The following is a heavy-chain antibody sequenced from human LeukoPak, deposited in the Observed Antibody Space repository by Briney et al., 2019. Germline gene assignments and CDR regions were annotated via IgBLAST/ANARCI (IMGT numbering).Heavy chain of an antibody. CDR3: ARPGYNSGWYEY. CDR2: IWEDGTNI. J-gene: IGHJ4*02. V-gene: IGHV3-33*08. Sequence: GTSLRLSCAASGFTFSIYGMHWVRQAPGKGLEWVAVIWEDGTNIHYADSVKGRFTISRDNSKNTLYLQMNSLRDEDTAVYYCARPGYNSGWYEYWGQGTLVTVPS. CDR1: GFTFSIYG. D-gene: IGHD6-19*01.